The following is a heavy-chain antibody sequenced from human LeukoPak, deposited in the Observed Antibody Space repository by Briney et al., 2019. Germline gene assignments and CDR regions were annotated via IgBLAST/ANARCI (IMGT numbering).Heavy chain of an antibody. V-gene: IGHV4-34*01. CDR2: INHNGST. Sequence: SETLSPTCAVYGGSFSGYYWSWIRQPPGKGLEWIGEINHNGSTNYNPSLKSRVTISVDTSKNQFSLKLSSVTAADTAVYYCARGPSSSRSDYWGQGTLVTVSS. J-gene: IGHJ4*02. CDR3: ARGPSSSRSDY. CDR1: GGSFSGYY.